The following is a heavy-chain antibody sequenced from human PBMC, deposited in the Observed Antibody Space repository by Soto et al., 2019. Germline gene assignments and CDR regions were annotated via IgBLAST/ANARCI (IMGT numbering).Heavy chain of an antibody. V-gene: IGHV4-31*03. CDR1: GASINSGGYY. Sequence: SLTCTVSGASINSGGYYWSWIRQLPGKGLEWIGYIYFSGSTYYNPSLESRVTISLDTSQNQFSLKLSSVTAADTAMYFCASGDAWEALLAHWGQGILVTVS. J-gene: IGHJ4*02. CDR2: IYFSGST. D-gene: IGHD4-17*01. CDR3: ASGDAWEALLAH.